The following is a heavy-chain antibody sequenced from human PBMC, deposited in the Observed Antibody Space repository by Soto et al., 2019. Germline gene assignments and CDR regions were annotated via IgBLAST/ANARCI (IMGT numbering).Heavy chain of an antibody. CDR2: INPNSGGT. Sequence: ASVKVSCKASGYTFTCYYMHWVRQAPGQGLEWMGWINPNSGGTNYAQKFQGWVTMTRDTSISTAYMVLSRLRSDDTAVYYCARNGEFSLSTSGTGHYYYYYYMDVWGKGTTVTVSS. V-gene: IGHV1-2*04. CDR3: ARNGEFSLSTSGTGHYYYYYYMDV. D-gene: IGHD3-16*02. CDR1: GYTFTCYY. J-gene: IGHJ6*03.